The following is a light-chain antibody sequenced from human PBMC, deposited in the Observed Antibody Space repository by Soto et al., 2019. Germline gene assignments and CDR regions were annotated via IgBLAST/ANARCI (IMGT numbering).Light chain of an antibody. CDR2: GTS. Sequence: EIVLTQSPGTLSLSPGERATLSCRTSQTVSSTDLAWYQQTRGQAPRLLIYGTSNRATGIPDRFSGSGSGTDFTLTISSLEPEDFAVYHCQLYGSSPLYSFAQGTELEIK. V-gene: IGKV3-20*01. CDR1: QTVSSTD. J-gene: IGKJ2*01. CDR3: QLYGSSPLYS.